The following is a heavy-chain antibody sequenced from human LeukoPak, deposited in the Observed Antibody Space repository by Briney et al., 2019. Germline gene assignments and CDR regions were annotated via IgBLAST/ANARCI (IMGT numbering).Heavy chain of an antibody. CDR2: ITPSNGAT. J-gene: IGHJ4*02. V-gene: IGHV1-2*02. CDR1: GYSFTAYN. CDR3: ARGMGAGTYRRYDF. Sequence: ASVTVSCKASGYSFTAYNIHWVRQAPGQGLEWMGWITPSNGATDYAQQFQGRVSMTRDTSINTVYLELNNLISDDTAVYYCARGMGAGTYRRYDFWGQGTLVTVSS. D-gene: IGHD3-10*01.